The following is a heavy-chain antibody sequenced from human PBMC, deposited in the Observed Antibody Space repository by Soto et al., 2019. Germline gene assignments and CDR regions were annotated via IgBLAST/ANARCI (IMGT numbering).Heavy chain of an antibody. Sequence: GGSLRLSCAASGFTFSSYAMSWVRQAPGKGLEWVSAISGSGGSTYYADSVKGRFTISRDNSKNTLYLQMNSLRAEDTAVYYCAKDGTATVTTLDAFDIWGQGTMVTVSS. J-gene: IGHJ3*02. CDR3: AKDGTATVTTLDAFDI. D-gene: IGHD4-17*01. CDR1: GFTFSSYA. V-gene: IGHV3-23*01. CDR2: ISGSGGST.